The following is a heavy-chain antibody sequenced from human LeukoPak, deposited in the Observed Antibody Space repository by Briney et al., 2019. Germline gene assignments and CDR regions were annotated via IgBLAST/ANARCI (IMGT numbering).Heavy chain of an antibody. J-gene: IGHJ3*02. CDR2: IYPGDSDT. CDR1: GYSFTSYW. Sequence: GESLKISCKGSGYSFTSYWIGWVRQMPGKGLEWMGIIYPGDSDTKYSPSFQGQVTISADKSISTAYLQWSSLKASDTAMYYCARPVLGAGLLDAFDIWGQGTMVTVSS. V-gene: IGHV5-51*01. CDR3: ARPVLGAGLLDAFDI. D-gene: IGHD1-26*01.